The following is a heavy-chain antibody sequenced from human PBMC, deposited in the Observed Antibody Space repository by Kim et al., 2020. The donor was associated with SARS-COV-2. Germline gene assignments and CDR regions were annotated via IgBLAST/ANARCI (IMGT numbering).Heavy chain of an antibody. D-gene: IGHD6-6*01. CDR1: GGSFSDYF. J-gene: IGHJ6*01. CDR2: INDHGVT. Sequence: SETLSLTCAVSGGSFSDYFWSWIRQPPGKGLEWIGEINDHGVTNYNPSLKSRVTMSVDTSKSHFSLSLNSVTAADTAVYFCARGDSDGTSSGDGANDLWG. CDR3: ARGDSDGTSSGDGANDL. V-gene: IGHV4-34*01.